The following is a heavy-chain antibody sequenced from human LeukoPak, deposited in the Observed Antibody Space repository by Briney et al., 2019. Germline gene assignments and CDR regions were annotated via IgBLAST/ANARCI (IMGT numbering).Heavy chain of an antibody. Sequence: PGGSLRLSCAASGFSFSNQNMNWVRQAPGMGLEWVSSISRTSNYIYYADSVKGRFSVSRDNSKSSLYLQMNSLTAEDTAIYYCARGGDAGRYWFFDLWGRGILVIASS. CDR3: ARGGDAGRYWFFDL. J-gene: IGHJ2*01. CDR2: ISRTSNYI. V-gene: IGHV3-21*01. CDR1: GFSFSNQN. D-gene: IGHD2-21*01.